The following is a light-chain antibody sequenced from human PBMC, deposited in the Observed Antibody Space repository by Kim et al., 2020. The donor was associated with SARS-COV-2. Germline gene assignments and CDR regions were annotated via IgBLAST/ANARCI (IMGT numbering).Light chain of an antibody. CDR3: LQHHTYPIT. V-gene: IGKV1-17*01. J-gene: IGKJ5*01. Sequence: DIQMTQSPSSLSASVGDRVTITCRASQDIGNDLGWYQQNPGRAPKRLIYGASNLQSGVPSRFSGSGSETEFTLTINSLQPEDFAIYYCLQHHTYPITFGQGTRLEIK. CDR1: QDIGND. CDR2: GAS.